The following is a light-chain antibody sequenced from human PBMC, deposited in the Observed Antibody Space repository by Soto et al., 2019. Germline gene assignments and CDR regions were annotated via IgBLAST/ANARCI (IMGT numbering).Light chain of an antibody. CDR1: SSNIGTGYD. CDR2: GNS. V-gene: IGLV1-40*01. J-gene: IGLJ2*01. Sequence: QSVLTQPPSMSGAPGQRVTISCTGRSSNIGTGYDVHWYQQLPGTAPKLLIYGNSNRPSGVPDRFSGSKSGTSASLAITGLQAEDEADYYCQSYDSSLSGVVFGGGTQLTVL. CDR3: QSYDSSLSGVV.